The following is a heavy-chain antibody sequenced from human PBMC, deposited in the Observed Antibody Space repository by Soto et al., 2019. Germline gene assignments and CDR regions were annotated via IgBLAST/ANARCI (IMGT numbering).Heavy chain of an antibody. J-gene: IGHJ4*02. CDR2: TYYRSKWYN. D-gene: IGHD6-6*01. V-gene: IGHV6-1*01. CDR1: GDSVSSNSAA. CDR3: ARGGIAARPGGFDY. Sequence: PSRTLSLPCAISGDSVSSNSAAWNWIRQSPSRGLEWLGRTYYRSKWYNDYAVSVKSRITINPDTSKNQFSLQLNSVTPEDTAVYYCARGGIAARPGGFDYWGQGTLVTVSS.